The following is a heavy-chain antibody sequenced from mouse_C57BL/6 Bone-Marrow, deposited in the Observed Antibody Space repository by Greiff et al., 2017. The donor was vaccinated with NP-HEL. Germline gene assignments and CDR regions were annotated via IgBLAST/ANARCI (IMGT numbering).Heavy chain of an antibody. CDR1: GYTFTSYW. CDR3: ARRGALLLRPACYFDY. D-gene: IGHD1-1*01. CDR2: IDPNSGGT. Sequence: QVQLQQSGAELVKPGASVKLSCKASGYTFTSYWMHWVKQRPGRGLEWIGRIDPNSGGTKYNEKFKSKATLTVDKPSSTAYMQLSSLTSEDSAVYYCARRGALLLRPACYFDYWGQGTTLTVSS. V-gene: IGHV1-72*01. J-gene: IGHJ2*01.